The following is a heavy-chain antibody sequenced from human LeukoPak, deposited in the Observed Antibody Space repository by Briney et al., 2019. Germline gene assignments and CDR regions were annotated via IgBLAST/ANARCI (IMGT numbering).Heavy chain of an antibody. CDR1: GFTFSSYS. J-gene: IGHJ4*02. CDR3: AREVDRVFDY. V-gene: IGHV3-64*02. D-gene: IGHD2-2*01. CDR2: ISSNGDNT. Sequence: GGSLRLSCAASGFTFSSYSMHWLRQAPGKGLAYVSAISSNGDNTYYAGSVKGRFTISRDNSKNTLYLQMGSMRVEDMGVYYCAREVDRVFDYWGQGNLVTVSS.